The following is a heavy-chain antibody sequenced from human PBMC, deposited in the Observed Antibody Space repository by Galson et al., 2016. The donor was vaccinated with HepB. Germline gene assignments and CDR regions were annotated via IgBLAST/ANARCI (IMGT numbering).Heavy chain of an antibody. Sequence: SLRLSCAVSGFTVRNNHVKWVRQAPGKGLEWVSGLFNGGGTSYADSVKGRFTISRDDSKNTVYLQMDSLRTEDTALYYCAGYGGNSVWGQGTLVTVSS. V-gene: IGHV3-53*01. CDR1: GFTVRNNH. D-gene: IGHD4-23*01. CDR3: AGYGGNSV. J-gene: IGHJ4*02. CDR2: LFNGGGT.